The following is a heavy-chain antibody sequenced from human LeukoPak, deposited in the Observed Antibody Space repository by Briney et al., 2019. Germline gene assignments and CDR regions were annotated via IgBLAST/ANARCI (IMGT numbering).Heavy chain of an antibody. Sequence: GGSLRLSCEVSGFMFRSYWMDWARQAPGRGLEWVANINQDGSEKYFVDSVKGRFTISRDNAKNSLYLQMNSLRAEDTAVYYSARWGYYGSTYYYYYMDVWGKGTTVTVSS. CDR3: ARWGYYGSTYYYYYMDV. V-gene: IGHV3-7*01. J-gene: IGHJ6*03. CDR2: INQDGSEK. CDR1: GFMFRSYW. D-gene: IGHD3-10*01.